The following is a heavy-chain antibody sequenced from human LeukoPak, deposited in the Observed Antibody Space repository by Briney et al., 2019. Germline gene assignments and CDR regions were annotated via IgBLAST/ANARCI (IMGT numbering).Heavy chain of an antibody. CDR1: GGSISSYY. CDR3: ARVRRGFDY. Sequence: TSETLSLTCTVSGGSISSYYWSWIRQPPGKGLEWIGYIYYSGSTNYNPSLKSRVTISVDTSKNQFSLKLSSVTAADTAVYYCARVRRGFDYWGQGTLVTVSS. D-gene: IGHD3-10*01. J-gene: IGHJ4*02. V-gene: IGHV4-59*01. CDR2: IYYSGST.